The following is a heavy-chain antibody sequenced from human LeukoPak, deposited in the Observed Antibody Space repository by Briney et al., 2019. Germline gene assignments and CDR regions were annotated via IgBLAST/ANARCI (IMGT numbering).Heavy chain of an antibody. CDR3: ARTLRFGELSGYYYGMDV. CDR1: GYSFTSYW. CDR2: IYPGDSDT. J-gene: IGHJ6*02. D-gene: IGHD3-16*02. Sequence: GESLKISCKGSGYSFTSYWIGWVRQMPGKGLEWMGIIYPGDSDTRYSPSFQGQVTISADKSISTAYLQWSSLKASDTAMYYCARTLRFGELSGYYYGMDVWGQGTTVTVSS. V-gene: IGHV5-51*01.